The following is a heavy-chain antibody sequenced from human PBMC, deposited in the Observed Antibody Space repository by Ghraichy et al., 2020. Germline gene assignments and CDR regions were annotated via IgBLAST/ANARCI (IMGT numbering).Heavy chain of an antibody. CDR3: ARVGGVATIDEYYFDY. J-gene: IGHJ4*02. V-gene: IGHV4-59*01. D-gene: IGHD5-12*01. CDR2: IYYSGST. Sequence: SETLSLTCTVSGGSISSYYWSWIRQPPGKGLEWIGYIYYSGSTNYNPSLKSRVTISVDTSKNQFSLKLSSVTAADTAVYYCARVGGVATIDEYYFDYWGQGTLVTVSS. CDR1: GGSISSYY.